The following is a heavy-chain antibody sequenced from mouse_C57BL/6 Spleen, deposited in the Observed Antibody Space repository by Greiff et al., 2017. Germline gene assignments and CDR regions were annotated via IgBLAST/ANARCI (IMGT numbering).Heavy chain of an antibody. CDR1: GYTFTDYY. CDR3: ARRGVYGSSFDY. V-gene: IGHV1-76*01. CDR2: IYPGSGNT. D-gene: IGHD1-1*01. J-gene: IGHJ2*01. Sequence: VKLQESGAELVRPGASVKLSCKASGYTFTDYYINWVKQRPGQGLEWIARIYPGSGNTYYNEKFKGKATLTAEKSSSTAYMQLSSLTSEDSAVYFCARRGVYGSSFDYWGQGTTLTVSS.